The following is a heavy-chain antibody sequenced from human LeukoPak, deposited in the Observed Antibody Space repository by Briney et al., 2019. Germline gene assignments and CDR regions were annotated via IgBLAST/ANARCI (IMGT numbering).Heavy chain of an antibody. CDR1: GGSISSYY. Sequence: SETLSLTCTVSGGSISSYYWSWIRQPPGKGLEWIGYIYYSGSTNYNPSLKSRVTISVDTSKNQFSLKLSSVTAADTAVYYCARADEVAVAGFDYWGQGTLVTVSP. D-gene: IGHD6-19*01. CDR3: ARADEVAVAGFDY. V-gene: IGHV4-59*01. J-gene: IGHJ4*02. CDR2: IYYSGST.